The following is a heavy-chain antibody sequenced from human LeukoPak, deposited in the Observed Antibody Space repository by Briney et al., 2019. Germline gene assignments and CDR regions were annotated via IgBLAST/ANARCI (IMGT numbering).Heavy chain of an antibody. Sequence: PSETLSLTCTVSGGSISSSSYYWGWIRQPPGKGLEWIGSIYYSGSTYYNPSLKSRVTISVDTSENQFSLKLSSVTAADTAVYYCARHTQRGPPVVKFHDSGDYWGQGTLVTVSS. D-gene: IGHD3-22*01. CDR2: IYYSGST. CDR3: ARHTQRGPPVVKFHDSGDY. J-gene: IGHJ4*02. V-gene: IGHV4-39*07. CDR1: GGSISSSSYY.